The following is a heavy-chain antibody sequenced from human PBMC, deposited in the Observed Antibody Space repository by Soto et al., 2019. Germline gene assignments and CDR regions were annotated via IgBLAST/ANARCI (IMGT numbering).Heavy chain of an antibody. CDR1: GGSFSGYY. V-gene: IGHV4-34*01. Sequence: QVQLQQWGAGLLKPSETLSLTCAVYGGSFSGYYWSWIRQPPGKGREWIGEINHSGSTNYNPSLKSRVTISVDTSKNQFSLKLSSVTAADTAVYYCARGGDYENDYWGQGTLVTVSS. CDR2: INHSGST. J-gene: IGHJ4*02. CDR3: ARGGDYENDY. D-gene: IGHD4-17*01.